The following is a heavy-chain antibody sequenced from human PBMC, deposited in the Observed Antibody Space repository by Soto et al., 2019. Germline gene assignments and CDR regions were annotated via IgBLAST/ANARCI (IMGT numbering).Heavy chain of an antibody. Sequence: QVQLVQSGAEVKKPGSSVKVSCKASGGTFSSYRINWVRQAPGQGLEWVGGIVPIYRTADYAQKFQGRGTITADESARTASMELRSLKSQDTAVYYCARDAGAKLSSSWGQGTLVTVSS. CDR2: IVPIYRTA. CDR1: GGTFSSYR. D-gene: IGHD6-13*01. CDR3: ARDAGAKLSSS. J-gene: IGHJ4*02. V-gene: IGHV1-69*01.